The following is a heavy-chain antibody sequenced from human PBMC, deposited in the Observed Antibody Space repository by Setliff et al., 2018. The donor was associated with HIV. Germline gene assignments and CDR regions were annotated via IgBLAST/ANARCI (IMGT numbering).Heavy chain of an antibody. D-gene: IGHD3-10*01. V-gene: IGHV1-8*01. J-gene: IGHJ4*02. CDR3: ARDAGAPGRGNPLDY. CDR1: GYTFTKFD. Sequence: ASVKVSCKASGYTFTKFDINWVRQATGQGLEWVGWMNPNSGNTGFAQKFQGRVTMTRNTSISTAYMELSTLRDDDTAVYYRARDAGAPGRGNPLDYWGQGTLVTVSS. CDR2: MNPNSGNT.